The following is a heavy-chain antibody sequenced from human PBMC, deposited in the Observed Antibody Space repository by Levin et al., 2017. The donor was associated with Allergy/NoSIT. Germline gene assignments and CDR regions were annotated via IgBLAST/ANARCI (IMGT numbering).Heavy chain of an antibody. CDR2: ISWNSGTI. Sequence: GGSLRLSCAASGFTFDDYAMHWVRQAPGKGLEWVSRISWNSGTISYADSVKGRFTISRDNAKNSLYLQMHSLRVEDTALYYCAKVDYGDPRGAFDIWGQGTMVTVSS. V-gene: IGHV3-9*01. CDR3: AKVDYGDPRGAFDI. J-gene: IGHJ3*02. CDR1: GFTFDDYA. D-gene: IGHD4-17*01.